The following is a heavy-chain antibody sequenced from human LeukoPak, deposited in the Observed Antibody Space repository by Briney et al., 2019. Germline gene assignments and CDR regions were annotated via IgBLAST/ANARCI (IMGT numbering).Heavy chain of an antibody. CDR2: ISHDGTR. Sequence: PSETLSLTCAVYGGSIDITNYWSWVRQAPGKGLEWIGEISHDGTRNYNPSLRSRVAMSFDRANNYFSLSLTAVTAADTALYYCTRESRPFCPFAFWGQGVMVTVSS. J-gene: IGHJ4*02. D-gene: IGHD2-2*01. V-gene: IGHV4-4*02. CDR3: TRESRPFCPFAF. CDR1: GGSIDITNY.